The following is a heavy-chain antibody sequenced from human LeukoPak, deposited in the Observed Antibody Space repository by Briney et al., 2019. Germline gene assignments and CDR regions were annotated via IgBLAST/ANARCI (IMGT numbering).Heavy chain of an antibody. CDR1: GFTFDDYV. D-gene: IGHD1-26*01. Sequence: PGGALRLSCAASGFTFDDYVMHWVRPAPGKGRWWVSLISGDGGSTYYADSVKGRFGISRDNSKNSLYLQMNSLRTEDTALYYCAKGFVGGAPDYWGQGTLVTVSS. CDR2: ISGDGGST. J-gene: IGHJ4*02. CDR3: AKGFVGGAPDY. V-gene: IGHV3-43*02.